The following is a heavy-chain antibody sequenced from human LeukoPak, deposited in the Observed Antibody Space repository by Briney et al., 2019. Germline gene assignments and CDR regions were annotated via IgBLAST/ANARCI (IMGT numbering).Heavy chain of an antibody. V-gene: IGHV4-39*01. J-gene: IGHJ4*02. Sequence: SETLSLTCTVSGGSISSSSYYWGWIRQPPGKGLEWIGSIYYSGSTYYNPSLKSRVTISVDTSKNQFSLKLSSVTAADTAVYYCARRGYSYVTGYFDYWGQGTLVTVSS. CDR2: IYYSGST. CDR1: GGSISSSSYY. D-gene: IGHD5-18*01. CDR3: ARRGYSYVTGYFDY.